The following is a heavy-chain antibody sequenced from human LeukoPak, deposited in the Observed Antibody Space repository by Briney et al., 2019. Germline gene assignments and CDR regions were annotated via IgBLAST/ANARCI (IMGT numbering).Heavy chain of an antibody. CDR3: ARDRLAAAGNQFDY. V-gene: IGHV3-11*04. CDR2: ISHTSSTR. CDR1: GFTFSDYY. Sequence: NPGGSLRLSCAASGFTFSDYYMSWIRQAPGKGLEWISYISHTSSTRNYADSVKGRFTISRDNAKNSLYLQMNSLRAEDTAVYYCARDRLAAAGNQFDYWGQGTLVTVSS. J-gene: IGHJ4*02. D-gene: IGHD6-13*01.